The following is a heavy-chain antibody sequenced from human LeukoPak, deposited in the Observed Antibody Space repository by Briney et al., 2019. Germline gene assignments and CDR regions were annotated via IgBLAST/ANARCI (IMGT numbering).Heavy chain of an antibody. CDR3: AGDDGLNMNFDY. V-gene: IGHV3-7*01. CDR2: TKPDGSAE. Sequence: PSGGSLRLSCAASGFTFRNYWMRWVRQAPGKGLEWVASTKPDGSAEDYADSVRGRFTTTRDNATNLLYLQMNRLRTEDTAVDYCAGDDGLNMNFDYWGQGTLVTVSS. CDR1: GFTFRNYW. D-gene: IGHD5-24*01. J-gene: IGHJ4*02.